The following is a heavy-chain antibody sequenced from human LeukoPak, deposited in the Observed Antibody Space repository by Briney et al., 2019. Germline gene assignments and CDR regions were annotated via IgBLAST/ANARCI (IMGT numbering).Heavy chain of an antibody. Sequence: PSETLSLTCTVSCGSVSSGSYYRSWIRQPPGDGLEWIGYIYYSGSTNYNPSLKSRVTISVDTSKNQFSLKLSSVTAADTAVYYCARGAGTYPNWFDPWGQGPLVTVSS. CDR2: IYYSGST. V-gene: IGHV4-61*01. D-gene: IGHD3-10*01. CDR1: CGSVSSGSYY. J-gene: IGHJ5*02. CDR3: ARGAGTYPNWFDP.